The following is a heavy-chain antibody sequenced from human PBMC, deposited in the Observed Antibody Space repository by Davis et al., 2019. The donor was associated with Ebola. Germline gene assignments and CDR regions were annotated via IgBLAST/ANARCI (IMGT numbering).Heavy chain of an antibody. V-gene: IGHV4-39*01. CDR1: GASISIENFH. Sequence: MPSETLSLTCSVSGASISIENFHWGWIRQSPGKGLEWIGSLYNGEITYYNPSLRSRVTIFADTSKNQFSLKMTSVTAADTAMYYCVSVEQWLAPRALFDYWGQGTLVTVSS. CDR3: VSVEQWLAPRALFDY. CDR2: LYNGEIT. J-gene: IGHJ4*02. D-gene: IGHD6-19*01.